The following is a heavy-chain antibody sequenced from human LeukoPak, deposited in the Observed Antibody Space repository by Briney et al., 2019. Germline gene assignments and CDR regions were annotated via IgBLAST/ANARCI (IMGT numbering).Heavy chain of an antibody. J-gene: IGHJ4*02. CDR2: IYYSGST. V-gene: IGHV4-61*05. CDR1: GGSISSSSYY. D-gene: IGHD4-17*01. Sequence: SETLSLTCTVSGGSISSSSYYWGWIRQPPGKGLEWIGYIYYSGSTNYNPSLKSRVTISVDTSKNQFSLKLSSVTAADTAVYYCARGATVTTYHYWGQGTLVTVSS. CDR3: ARGATVTTYHY.